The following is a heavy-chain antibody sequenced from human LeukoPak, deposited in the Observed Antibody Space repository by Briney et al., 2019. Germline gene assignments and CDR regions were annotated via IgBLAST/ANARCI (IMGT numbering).Heavy chain of an antibody. CDR1: GYSFTSYW. J-gene: IGHJ4*02. V-gene: IGHV5-51*01. CDR2: IYPGDSDT. CDR3: ARHPSGSYPRPGFDY. Sequence: GESLRISXKGSGYSFTSYWISWVRQMPGKGREWMGIIYPGDSDTRYSPSFQGQVTISADKSISTAYLQWSSLKASDTTMYYCARHPSGSYPRPGFDYWGQGTRVTVSS. D-gene: IGHD1-26*01.